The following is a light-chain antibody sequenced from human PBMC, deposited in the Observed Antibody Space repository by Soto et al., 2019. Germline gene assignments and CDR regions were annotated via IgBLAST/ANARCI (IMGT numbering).Light chain of an antibody. Sequence: DIVMTQSPLSLPVTPGEPASISCKSSQSLLHSNGYNYLDWYLQKPWQSPQLLIYLGSNRASGVPDRFSCSGSGTDFTLKITRVEAEDVGVYYCMHALQSLYTVGQGTKLEIK. CDR1: QSLLHSNGYNY. CDR2: LGS. J-gene: IGKJ2*01. V-gene: IGKV2-28*01. CDR3: MHALQSLYT.